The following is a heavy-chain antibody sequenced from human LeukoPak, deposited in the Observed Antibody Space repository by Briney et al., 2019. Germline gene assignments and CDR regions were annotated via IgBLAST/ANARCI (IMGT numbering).Heavy chain of an antibody. Sequence: SSETLSLTRTVSGGSISSSNYYWGWIRQPPGKGLEWIGSIYYSGSTYYNPSLKSRVTISVDTSKRQFSLKLNSVTAADTAVYXXXXXXXXXXXXXXYWGQGTLVTVSS. CDR1: GGSISSSNYY. J-gene: IGHJ4*02. V-gene: IGHV4-39*01. CDR2: IYYSGST. CDR3: XXXXXXXXXXXXY.